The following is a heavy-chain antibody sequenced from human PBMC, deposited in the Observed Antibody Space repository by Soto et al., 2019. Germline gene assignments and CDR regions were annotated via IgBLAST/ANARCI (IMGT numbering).Heavy chain of an antibody. CDR1: GGSFSGYY. J-gene: IGHJ4*02. CDR3: ARDKITGLFDY. Sequence: QVQLQQWGAGLLKPSETLSLTCAVYGGSFSGYYWTWIRQPPGTGLEWIGEINHSGSTNYNPSLTGGVTRSGDTSKNQFALRLTSVAGAGTAVYYCARDKITGLFDYWGQGTLVTVSS. CDR2: INHSGST. D-gene: IGHD2-8*02. V-gene: IGHV4-34*01.